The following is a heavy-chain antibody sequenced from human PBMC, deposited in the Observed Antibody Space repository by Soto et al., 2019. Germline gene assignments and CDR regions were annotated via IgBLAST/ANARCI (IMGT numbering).Heavy chain of an antibody. CDR1: GFSLNSYV. D-gene: IGHD2-15*01. V-gene: IGHV3-23*01. CDR2: ISGGGGST. Sequence: EVQLLESGGGLVQPGGSLRLSCVASGFSLNSYVMGWVRQAPGKGLEWVSDISGGGGSTYYADSVKGRFTIPRDNSKNTVYLQMSSLRADDTAVYYCAKEYCSGGSCYPLGWGQGTLVTVSS. J-gene: IGHJ4*02. CDR3: AKEYCSGGSCYPLG.